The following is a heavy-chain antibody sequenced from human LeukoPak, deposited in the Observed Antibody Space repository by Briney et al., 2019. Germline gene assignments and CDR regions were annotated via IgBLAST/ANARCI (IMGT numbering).Heavy chain of an antibody. V-gene: IGHV3-30-3*01. CDR3: ARDQFWGGIVVVPAASDAFDI. CDR2: ISYDGSNK. Sequence: GRSLRLSCAASGFTFSSYAMHWVRQAPGKGLEWVAVISYDGSNKYYADSVKGRFTISRDNSKNTLYLQMNSLRAEDTAVYYCARDQFWGGIVVVPAASDAFDIWGQGTMVTVSS. J-gene: IGHJ3*02. CDR1: GFTFSSYA. D-gene: IGHD2-2*01.